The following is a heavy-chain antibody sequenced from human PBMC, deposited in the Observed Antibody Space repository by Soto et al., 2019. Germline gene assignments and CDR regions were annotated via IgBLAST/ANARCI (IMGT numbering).Heavy chain of an antibody. J-gene: IGHJ3*02. CDR2: IYYSGST. CDR1: GGSISSSSYY. V-gene: IGHV4-39*01. D-gene: IGHD3-16*02. CDR3: ARHRSRYYDYVWGSYRDGYDAFDI. Sequence: QLQLQESGPGLVKPSETLSLTCTVSGGSISSSSYYWGWIRQPPGKGLEWIGSIYYSGSTYYNPSLKSRVTISVDTSKNQFSLKLSSVTAADTAVYYCARHRSRYYDYVWGSYRDGYDAFDIWGQGTMVTVSS.